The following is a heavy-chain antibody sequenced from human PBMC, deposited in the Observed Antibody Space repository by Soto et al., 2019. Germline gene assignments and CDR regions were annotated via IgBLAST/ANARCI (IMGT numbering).Heavy chain of an antibody. Sequence: EVQLVESGGDLVQPGGSLRLSCAVSGFTISFSKYWMHWLRQAPGKGLVWVARINGDGSSTTYADSVKGRFTISRDNAKDTLYLQMNNLRDEDTAVYYCTTGRLETIFGVVSNYWGQGTLVTVSS. CDR1: GFTISFSKYW. D-gene: IGHD3-3*01. J-gene: IGHJ4*02. CDR2: INGDGSST. V-gene: IGHV3-74*01. CDR3: TTGRLETIFGVVSNY.